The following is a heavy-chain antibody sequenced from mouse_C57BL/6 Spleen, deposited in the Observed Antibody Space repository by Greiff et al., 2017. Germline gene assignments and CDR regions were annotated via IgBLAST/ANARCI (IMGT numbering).Heavy chain of an antibody. J-gene: IGHJ1*03. D-gene: IGHD2-1*01. CDR2: ISYDGSN. Sequence: EVKLMESGPGLVKPSQSLSLTCSVTGYSITSGYYWNWIRQFPGNKLEWMGYISYDGSNNYNPSLKNRISITRDTSKNQFFLKLNSVTTEDTATYYCARPYGNYWYFDVWGTGTTVTVSS. CDR3: ARPYGNYWYFDV. CDR1: GYSITSGYY. V-gene: IGHV3-6*01.